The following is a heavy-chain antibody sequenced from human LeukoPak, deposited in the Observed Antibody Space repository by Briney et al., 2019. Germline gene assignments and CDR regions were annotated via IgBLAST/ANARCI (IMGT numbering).Heavy chain of an antibody. CDR3: ARATAAPSSYFFDH. CDR1: GGSIRSSNSF. J-gene: IGHJ4*02. CDR2: IYYNGST. Sequence: SETLSLTCSVSGGSIRSSNSFWGWIRQPPGERLEWIATIYYNGSTYYNPSLQSRVTISVDTSTNQFSLKLNSVIAADTAVYYCARATAAPSSYFFDHWGQGTLVTVSS. D-gene: IGHD6-25*01. V-gene: IGHV4-39*07.